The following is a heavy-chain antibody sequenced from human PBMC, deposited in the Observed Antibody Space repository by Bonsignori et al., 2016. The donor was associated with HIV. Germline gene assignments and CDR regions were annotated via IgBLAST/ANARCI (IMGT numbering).Heavy chain of an antibody. J-gene: IGHJ3*02. CDR3: AKEHRGYSYGSHEGI. V-gene: IGHV3-23*01. Sequence: WIRQPPGKGLEWVSAISGSGGSTYYANSVKGRFTISRDNSKNTLYLQMNSLRAEDTAVYYCAKEHRGYSYGSHEGIWGQGTMVTVSS. D-gene: IGHD5-18*01. CDR2: ISGSGGST.